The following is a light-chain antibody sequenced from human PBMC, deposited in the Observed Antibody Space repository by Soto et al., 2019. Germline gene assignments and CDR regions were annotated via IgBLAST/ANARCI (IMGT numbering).Light chain of an antibody. CDR1: QTISSW. Sequence: DIQMTQSPSTLSGSVGDRVTITCRASQTISSWLAWYQQKPGKAPKLLIYKASTLKIGVPSRFSGSGSGTEFTLTIRSLQPDDFATYYCQPYNSYSEAFGQGTKVELK. V-gene: IGKV1-5*03. J-gene: IGKJ1*01. CDR2: KAS. CDR3: QPYNSYSEA.